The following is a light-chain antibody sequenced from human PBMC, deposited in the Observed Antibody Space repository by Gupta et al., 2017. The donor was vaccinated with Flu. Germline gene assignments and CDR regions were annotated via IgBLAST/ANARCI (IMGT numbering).Light chain of an antibody. J-gene: IGKJ4*01. CDR2: DAS. CDR3: QQFDQFSVT. Sequence: DIQMTQSPSSLSASVGDRVTITCQASHDSSKYLNWYQQKPGGAPRLLIYDASNLVKGAPSRFSGSGSGTDFTFTISSLQPEDVATYFCQQFDQFSVTFGGGTKVEI. V-gene: IGKV1-33*01. CDR1: HDSSKY.